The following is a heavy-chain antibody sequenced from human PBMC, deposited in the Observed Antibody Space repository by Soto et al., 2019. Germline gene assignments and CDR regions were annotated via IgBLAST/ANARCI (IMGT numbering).Heavy chain of an antibody. CDR1: GGSLGDHY. CDR2: ISLGGGM. V-gene: IGHV4-34*01. Sequence: QVQLQQWGAGLLKPSETLSLTCAVYGGSLGDHYWGWIRQSPGKGLEWIGEISLGGGMNYNPALKSRLTMSFDPPKNQFSLSLTSVTAADTAVYYCVKVGCMAAPGTDLCLVNFDPWGQGTLVSVSS. J-gene: IGHJ5*02. D-gene: IGHD2-8*01. CDR3: VKVGCMAAPGTDLCLVNFDP.